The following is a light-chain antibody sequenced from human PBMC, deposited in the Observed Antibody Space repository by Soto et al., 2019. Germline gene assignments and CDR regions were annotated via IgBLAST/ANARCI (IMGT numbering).Light chain of an antibody. CDR1: KNDIGSSDY. CDR2: GVS. CDR3: SSSTSSNTLV. Sequence: QSALTQPASVSASPGQSITISCTGGKNDIGSSDYVSWYQQHPGKAPKLIIYGVSNRPSGTSDRFSGSKSGNTASLTISGLQADDEADYYCSSSTSSNTLVFGRGTK. V-gene: IGLV2-14*01. J-gene: IGLJ3*02.